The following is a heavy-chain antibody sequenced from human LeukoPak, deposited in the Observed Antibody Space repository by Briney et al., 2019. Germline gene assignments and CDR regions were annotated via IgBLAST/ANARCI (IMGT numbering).Heavy chain of an antibody. D-gene: IGHD3-3*02. J-gene: IGHJ4*02. V-gene: IGHV1-69*13. Sequence: SVKVSCKASGGTFSSYAISWVRQAPGQGLEWMGGIIPIFGTANYAQKFQGRVTITADESTSTAYMELSSLRSEDTAVYYCARVHLRGYFDYWGQGTLSPSPQ. CDR1: GGTFSSYA. CDR2: IIPIFGTA. CDR3: ARVHLRGYFDY.